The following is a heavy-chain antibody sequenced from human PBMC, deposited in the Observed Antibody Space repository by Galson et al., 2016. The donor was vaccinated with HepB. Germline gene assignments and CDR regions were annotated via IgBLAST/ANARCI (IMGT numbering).Heavy chain of an antibody. Sequence: SLRLSCAASGFEFSIYEMNWVRQAPGKGLECVAIIKEDGSDKYYADSVKGRFTISRDNARNSLHLQMNSLRVEDTAIYYCVRSTDSWGQGTLVTVSS. CDR1: GFEFSIYE. CDR2: IKEDGSDK. J-gene: IGHJ5*01. V-gene: IGHV3-7*01. CDR3: VRSTDS.